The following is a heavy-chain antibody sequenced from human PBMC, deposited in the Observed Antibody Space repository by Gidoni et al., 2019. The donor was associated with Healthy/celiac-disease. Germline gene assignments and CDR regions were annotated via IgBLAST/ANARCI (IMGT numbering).Heavy chain of an antibody. V-gene: IGHV3-11*06. D-gene: IGHD5-12*01. CDR2: ISSSSSYT. J-gene: IGHJ4*02. CDR3: ARDFSGSYDY. Sequence: QVQLGESGGGWVKPGGSLGLSCATPGFTFSDYYMSWIRQAPGKGLEWVSYISSSSSYTNYADSVKGRFTISRDNAKNSLYLQMNSLRAEDTAVYYCARDFSGSYDYWGQGTLVTVSS. CDR1: GFTFSDYY.